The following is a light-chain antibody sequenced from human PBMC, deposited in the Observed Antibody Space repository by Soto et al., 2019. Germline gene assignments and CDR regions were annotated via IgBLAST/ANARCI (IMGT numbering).Light chain of an antibody. Sequence: QAALTPPPSASGSPGQSVTISCTGTSIDVGGYNYISWYQQHPGKAPKLMIYEVSKRPSGVPDRFSGSKSGNTASLTVSGLQAEDEADYYCSSYAGSNNYVFGTGTKV. J-gene: IGLJ1*01. CDR3: SSYAGSNNYV. CDR1: SIDVGGYNY. V-gene: IGLV2-8*01. CDR2: EVS.